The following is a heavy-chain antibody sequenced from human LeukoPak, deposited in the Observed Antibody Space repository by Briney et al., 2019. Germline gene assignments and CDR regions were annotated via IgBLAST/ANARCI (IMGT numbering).Heavy chain of an antibody. D-gene: IGHD3-10*01. V-gene: IGHV1-18*01. J-gene: IGHJ5*02. CDR2: ISAYNGNT. Sequence: ASVKVSCKASGYTFTSYGISWVRQAPGQGLEWMGWISAYNGNTNYAQKLQGRVTVTADESTSTAYMELSSLRSEDTAVYYCARGSFAHYGSGSYYNVNWFDPWGQGTLVTVSS. CDR3: ARGSFAHYGSGSYYNVNWFDP. CDR1: GYTFTSYG.